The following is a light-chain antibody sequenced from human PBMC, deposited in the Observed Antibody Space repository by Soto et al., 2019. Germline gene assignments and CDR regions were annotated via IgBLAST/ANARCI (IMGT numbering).Light chain of an antibody. Sequence: EIVLTQSPGTLSLSPGERATLSCRASQSVSSNYLAWYQQKPGQAPRLLIYGTSSRASGIPDRFSGSGSGKDFTLTISRLEPEDFAVYYCQQYGSPPLTFGPGTKVYIQ. CDR3: QQYGSPPLT. V-gene: IGKV3-20*01. CDR2: GTS. CDR1: QSVSSNY. J-gene: IGKJ3*01.